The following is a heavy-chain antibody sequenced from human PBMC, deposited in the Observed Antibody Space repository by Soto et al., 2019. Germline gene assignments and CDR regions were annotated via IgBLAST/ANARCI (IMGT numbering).Heavy chain of an antibody. V-gene: IGHV3-53*01. D-gene: IGHD1-20*01. CDR2: IYSGGST. CDR3: ARGFNWLDY. Sequence: EVQLVESGGGLIQPGGSLRLSCAAAGFTVSSNYMTWVRQAPGKGLEWVSVIYSGGSTNYADSVKGRFTISRDNSKNTLYLQMNSLRVEDTAVYYWARGFNWLDYWGQGTLVTVSS. CDR1: GFTVSSNY. J-gene: IGHJ4*02.